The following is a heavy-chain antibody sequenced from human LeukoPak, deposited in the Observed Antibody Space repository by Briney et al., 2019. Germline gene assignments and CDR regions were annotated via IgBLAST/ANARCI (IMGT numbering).Heavy chain of an antibody. CDR3: ARDLYYDSSGPYRY. D-gene: IGHD3-22*01. J-gene: IGHJ4*02. Sequence: GGSLILSCAASGFTFSSYWMSWVRQAPGKGLEWVANIKQDGSEKYYVDSVKGRFTISRDNAKNSLYLQMNSLRAEDTAVYYCARDLYYDSSGPYRYWGQGTLVTVSS. V-gene: IGHV3-7*01. CDR1: GFTFSSYW. CDR2: IKQDGSEK.